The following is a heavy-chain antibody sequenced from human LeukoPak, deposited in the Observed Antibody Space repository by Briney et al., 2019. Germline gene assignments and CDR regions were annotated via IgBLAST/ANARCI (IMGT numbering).Heavy chain of an antibody. CDR1: GGSFSGYY. J-gene: IGHJ4*02. Sequence: KPSETLSLTCAVYGGSFSGYYWSWIRQPPGQGLEWIGEINHSGSTNYNPSLKSRVTISVDTSKNQFSLKLSSVTDADTAVYYCARGRGSYGNWGQGTLVTVSS. CDR3: ARGRGSYGN. CDR2: INHSGST. V-gene: IGHV4-34*01. D-gene: IGHD1-26*01.